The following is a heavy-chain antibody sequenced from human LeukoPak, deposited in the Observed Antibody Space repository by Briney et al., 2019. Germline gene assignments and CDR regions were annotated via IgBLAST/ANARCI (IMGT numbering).Heavy chain of an antibody. J-gene: IGHJ4*02. CDR3: ATRDYTSSKY. D-gene: IGHD2-2*02. Sequence: PGGSLRLSCAASGFALSSYWMHWVRQAPGKGLVWVSDINSDGSTIRYAYSVQGRFTISRDNAKNTLYLQMNSLRADDTAVYYCATRDYTSSKYWGQGTLVTVAS. CDR1: GFALSSYW. CDR2: INSDGSTI. V-gene: IGHV3-74*01.